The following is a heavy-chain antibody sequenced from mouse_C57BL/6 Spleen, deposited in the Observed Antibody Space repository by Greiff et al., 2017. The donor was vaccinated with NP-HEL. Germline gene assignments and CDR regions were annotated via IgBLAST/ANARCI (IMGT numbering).Heavy chain of an antibody. CDR3: ARIHGNYGSYYFDY. Sequence: QVQLQQPGAELVRPGSSVKLSCKASGYTFTSYWMHWVKQRPIQGLEWIGNIDPSDSETHYNQKFKDKATLTVDKSSSTAYMQLSSLTSKDSAVYYCARIHGNYGSYYFDYWGQGTTLTVSS. CDR2: IDPSDSET. D-gene: IGHD2-1*01. CDR1: GYTFTSYW. J-gene: IGHJ2*01. V-gene: IGHV1-52*01.